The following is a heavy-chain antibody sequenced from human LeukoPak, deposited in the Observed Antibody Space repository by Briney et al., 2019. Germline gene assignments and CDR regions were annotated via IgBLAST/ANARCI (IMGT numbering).Heavy chain of an antibody. J-gene: IGHJ4*02. V-gene: IGHV4-34*01. CDR3: ARSSGSFLGSDY. D-gene: IGHD3-10*01. CDR1: GGSFSRYY. CDR2: INHSGST. Sequence: KPSETLSLTCAVNGGSFSRYYWSWIRQPPGKGLEWIGEINHSGSTNYNPSLKSRVTISVDTPKNQFSLKLSSVTAADTAVYYCARSSGSFLGSDYWGQGTLVTVSS.